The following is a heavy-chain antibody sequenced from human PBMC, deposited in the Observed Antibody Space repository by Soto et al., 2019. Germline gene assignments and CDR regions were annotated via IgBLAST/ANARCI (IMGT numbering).Heavy chain of an antibody. CDR2: ISYDGSNK. V-gene: IGHV3-30*18. D-gene: IGHD6-6*01. CDR1: GFTFSSYG. CDR3: ANSRGIAARPDALYYYYYGMDV. Sequence: PGGSLRLSCAASGFTFSSYGMHWVRQAPGKGLEWVAVISYDGSNKYYADSVKGRFTISRDNSKNTLYLQMNSLRAEDTAVYYCANSRGIAARPDALYYYYYGMDVWGQGTTVTVSS. J-gene: IGHJ6*02.